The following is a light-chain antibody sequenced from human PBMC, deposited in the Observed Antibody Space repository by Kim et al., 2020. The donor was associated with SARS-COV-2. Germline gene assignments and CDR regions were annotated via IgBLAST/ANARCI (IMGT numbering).Light chain of an antibody. CDR3: NSRDSSGNLGV. CDR2: GRN. CDR1: SVRNYF. V-gene: IGLV3-19*01. J-gene: IGLJ3*02. Sequence: LGETVRITCQGDSVRNYFVSWYQQKQGQAPLLVMYGRNIRASGSPDRFSGSRLGDTAYLTIAGTQPEDEADYYCNSRDSSGNLGVFGGGTQLTVL.